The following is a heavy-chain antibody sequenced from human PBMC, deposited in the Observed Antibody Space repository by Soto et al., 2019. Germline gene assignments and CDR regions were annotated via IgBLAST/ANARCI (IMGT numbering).Heavy chain of an antibody. V-gene: IGHV3-23*01. CDR2: IGGRGNSA. CDR1: GFIFTNYA. J-gene: IGHJ3*01. CDR3: VREGRGSFDF. Sequence: GGSLRLSCAASGFIFTNYAMNWVRQAPGKGLEWVSVIGGRGNSAYYADSVQGRFTISRDNSKNTLPLQMSSLTADDTAIYYCVREGRGSFDFWGRGTMVTVSS. D-gene: IGHD5-12*01.